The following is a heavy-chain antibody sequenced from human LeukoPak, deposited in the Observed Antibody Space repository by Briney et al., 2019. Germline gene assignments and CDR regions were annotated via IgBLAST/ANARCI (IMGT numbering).Heavy chain of an antibody. Sequence: SETLSLTCTVSGGSISSSSYYWSWIRQPPGKGLEWIGYIYYSGSTNYNPSLKSRVTISVDTSKNQFSLRLSSVTAADTAVYYCASSSYGSGKFDYWGQGTLVTVSS. D-gene: IGHD3-10*01. CDR1: GGSISSSSYY. J-gene: IGHJ4*02. V-gene: IGHV4-61*05. CDR3: ASSSYGSGKFDY. CDR2: IYYSGST.